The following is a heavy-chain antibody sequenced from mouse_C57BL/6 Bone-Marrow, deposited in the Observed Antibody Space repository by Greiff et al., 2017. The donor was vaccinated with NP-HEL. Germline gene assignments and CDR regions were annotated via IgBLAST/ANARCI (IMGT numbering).Heavy chain of an antibody. D-gene: IGHD2-4*01. CDR1: GYTFTSYW. V-gene: IGHV1-50*01. CDR3: AREDYDVAY. CDR2: IDPSDSYT. Sequence: QVQLQQPGAELVKPGASVKLSCKASGYTFTSYWMQWVKQRPGQGLEWIGEIDPSDSYTNYNQKFKGKATLTVDTSSSTAYMQLSSLTSEDSAVYYCAREDYDVAYWGQGTLATVSA. J-gene: IGHJ3*01.